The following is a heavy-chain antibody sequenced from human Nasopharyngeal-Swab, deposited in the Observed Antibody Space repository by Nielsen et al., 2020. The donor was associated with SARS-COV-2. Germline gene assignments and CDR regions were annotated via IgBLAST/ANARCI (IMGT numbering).Heavy chain of an antibody. V-gene: IGHV1-69*10. CDR3: ASVEVGGDRAFDI. CDR1: GGTFSGYA. D-gene: IGHD2-21*02. J-gene: IGHJ3*02. Sequence: SVKVSCKASGGTFSGYAISWVRQAPGQGLEWMGGIIPILGIANYAQKFQGRVTITADKSTSTAYMELSSLRSEDTAVYYCASVEVGGDRAFDIWGQGTMVTVSS. CDR2: IIPILGIA.